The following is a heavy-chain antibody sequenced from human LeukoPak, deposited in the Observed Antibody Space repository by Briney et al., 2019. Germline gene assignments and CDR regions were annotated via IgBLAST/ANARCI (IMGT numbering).Heavy chain of an antibody. V-gene: IGHV7-4-1*02. J-gene: IGHJ4*02. CDR2: INPNTGNP. CDR3: ARDYDSWSGYYSSLNYFDS. CDR1: GYTFTSHG. D-gene: IGHD3-3*01. Sequence: ASVKVSCKASGYTFTSHGISWVGQAPGQGLEWMGWINPNTGNPTYAQGFTGRLVISLDTSVSTTFLHISSLQAEDTAVYYCARDYDSWSGYYSSLNYFDSWGQGTLVTVSS.